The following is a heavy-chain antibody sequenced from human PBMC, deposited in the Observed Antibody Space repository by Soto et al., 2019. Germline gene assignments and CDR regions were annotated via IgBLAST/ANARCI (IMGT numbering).Heavy chain of an antibody. D-gene: IGHD3-3*01. CDR3: AKGKANTVFGVDTLFDH. J-gene: IGHJ4*02. CDR2: ISGNGGYT. Sequence: RRLSCAASGFTFSSYAMTWVRQAPGKGLEWVSTISGNGGYTYYSDSVRGRFTISRDNSKKTLYLQMDSLRADDTAVFYCAKGKANTVFGVDTLFDHWGQGTQVT. CDR1: GFTFSSYA. V-gene: IGHV3-23*01.